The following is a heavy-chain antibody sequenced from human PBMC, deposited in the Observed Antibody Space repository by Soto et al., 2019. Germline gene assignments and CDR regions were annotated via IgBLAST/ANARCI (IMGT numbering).Heavy chain of an antibody. V-gene: IGHV4-30-2*01. J-gene: IGHJ3*02. D-gene: IGHD3-22*01. Sequence: SETLSLTCDVSGDTISTGGYTWAWIRQPPGEALEWIGHTYHSGNPYYNPSLRSRVIISVDRSKNQFSLKVSSVTAADTAVYYCARGDYDSSGDHGAFDIWGQGTMVTVSS. CDR1: GDTISTGGYT. CDR3: ARGDYDSSGDHGAFDI. CDR2: TYHSGNP.